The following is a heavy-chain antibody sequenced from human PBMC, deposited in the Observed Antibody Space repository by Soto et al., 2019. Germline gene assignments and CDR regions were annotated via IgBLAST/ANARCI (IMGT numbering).Heavy chain of an antibody. CDR2: IYYSGST. Sequence: PSETLSLTCTVSGGSISSYYWSWIRQPPGKGLEWIGYIYYSGSTNYNPSLKSRVTISVDTSKNQFSLKLSSVTAADTAVYYCARYRITMVRGVYSGEEYYFDYWGQGTLVTVSS. CDR1: GGSISSYY. V-gene: IGHV4-59*08. CDR3: ARYRITMVRGVYSGEEYYFDY. D-gene: IGHD3-10*01. J-gene: IGHJ4*02.